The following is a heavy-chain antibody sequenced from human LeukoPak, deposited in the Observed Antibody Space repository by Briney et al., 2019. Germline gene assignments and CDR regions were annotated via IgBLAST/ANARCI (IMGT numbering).Heavy chain of an antibody. CDR2: ISYTANT. CDR1: GGSISSSNYN. CDR3: ARHTYSNYIYYFDY. J-gene: IGHJ4*02. V-gene: IGHV4-39*01. D-gene: IGHD4-11*01. Sequence: PSETLSLTCTVSGGSISSSNYNWGWLRQPPGKGLEWVGTISYTANTYYNPSLKSRVTISVDTSKTHFSLQLTSVTVADTAVYYCARHTYSNYIYYFDYWGQGTLVTVSS.